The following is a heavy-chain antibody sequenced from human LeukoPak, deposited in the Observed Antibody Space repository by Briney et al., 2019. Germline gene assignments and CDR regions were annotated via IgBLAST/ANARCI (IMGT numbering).Heavy chain of an antibody. V-gene: IGHV3-53*01. CDR3: ARLGGGLDYFDY. Sequence: GGSLRLSCAASGFTVSSNYMSWVRQDPGKGLEWVSVIYSGDTTYYADSVKGRFTISRDNSKNTLYLQMSSLRAEGTAVYYCARLGGGLDYFDYWGQGTLVTVSS. J-gene: IGHJ4*02. CDR1: GFTVSSNY. D-gene: IGHD3-16*01. CDR2: IYSGDTT.